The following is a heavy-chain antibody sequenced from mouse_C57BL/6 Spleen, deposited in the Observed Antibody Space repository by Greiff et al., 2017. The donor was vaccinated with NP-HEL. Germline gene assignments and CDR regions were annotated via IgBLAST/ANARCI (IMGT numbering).Heavy chain of an antibody. J-gene: IGHJ4*01. CDR3: ARHDGSSLYAMDY. D-gene: IGHD1-1*01. Sequence: EVKVEESGGGLVQPGGSLKLSCAASGFTFSDYGMAWVRQAPRKGPEWVAFISNLAYSIYYADTVTGRFTISRENAKNTLYLEMSSLRSEDTAMYYCARHDGSSLYAMDYWGQGTSVTVSS. CDR1: GFTFSDYG. V-gene: IGHV5-15*04. CDR2: ISNLAYSI.